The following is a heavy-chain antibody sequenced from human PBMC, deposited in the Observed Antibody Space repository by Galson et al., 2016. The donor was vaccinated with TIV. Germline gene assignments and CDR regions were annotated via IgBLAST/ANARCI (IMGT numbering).Heavy chain of an antibody. CDR3: VKGSSWSPPVPNYFDH. D-gene: IGHD6-13*01. V-gene: IGHV3-23*01. CDR1: GFTFSRFT. Sequence: SLRLSCAGSGFTFSRFTMCWVRQAPGKGLQWVSSMSASGGSTYYADSVKGRFTISREISQNTLYLQMNSLRAEDTAMYYCVKGSSWSPPVPNYFDHWGQGALVTVSS. CDR2: MSASGGST. J-gene: IGHJ4*02.